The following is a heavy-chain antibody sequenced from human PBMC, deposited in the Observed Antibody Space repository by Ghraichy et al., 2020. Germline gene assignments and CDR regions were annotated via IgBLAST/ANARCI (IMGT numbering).Heavy chain of an antibody. D-gene: IGHD6-13*01. CDR2: IYYSGST. CDR3: ASTGSPEEKHQLGYPTTHRYYGMDV. J-gene: IGHJ6*02. V-gene: IGHV4-61*01. Sequence: SETLSLTCTVSGGSVSSGSYYWSWIRQPPGKGLEWIGYIYYSGSTNYNPSLKSRVTISVDTSKNQFSLKLSSVTAADTAVYYCASTGSPEEKHQLGYPTTHRYYGMDVWGQGTTVTVSS. CDR1: GGSVSSGSYY.